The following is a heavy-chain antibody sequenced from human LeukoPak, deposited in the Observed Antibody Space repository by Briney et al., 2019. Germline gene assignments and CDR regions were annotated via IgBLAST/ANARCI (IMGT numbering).Heavy chain of an antibody. Sequence: GGSLRLSCAASGFTFDDYGMSWVRQAPGKGLEWVSGINWNGGSTGYADSVKGRFTTSRDNAKNSLYLQMNSLRAEDTALYYCAREGVGYDFWSGYSPFGYWGQGTLVTVSS. CDR1: GFTFDDYG. V-gene: IGHV3-20*04. J-gene: IGHJ4*02. CDR3: AREGVGYDFWSGYSPFGY. D-gene: IGHD3-3*01. CDR2: INWNGGST.